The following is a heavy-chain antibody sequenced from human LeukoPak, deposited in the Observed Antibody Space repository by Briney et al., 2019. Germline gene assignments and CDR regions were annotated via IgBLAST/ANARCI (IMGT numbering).Heavy chain of an antibody. V-gene: IGHV3-30*18. CDR2: ISYDGSNK. D-gene: IGHD2-15*01. J-gene: IGHJ4*02. CDR1: GFTFSSYG. Sequence: GRSLRLSCAASGFTFSSYGMHWVRQAPGKGLEWVAVISYDGSNKYYADSVKGRFTISGDNSKNTLYLQMNSLRAEDTAVYYCAKDQARMSLVVAATPGFDYWGQGTLVTVSS. CDR3: AKDQARMSLVVAATPGFDY.